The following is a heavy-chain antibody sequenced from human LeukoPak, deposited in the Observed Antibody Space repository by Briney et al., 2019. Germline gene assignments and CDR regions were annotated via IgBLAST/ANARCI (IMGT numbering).Heavy chain of an antibody. CDR2: ILHGGSKI. CDR1: GITFSSYG. CDR3: AKGVYYDILTGYCNY. D-gene: IGHD3-9*01. V-gene: IGHV3-30-3*01. J-gene: IGHJ4*02. Sequence: PGGSLRLSCAVSGITFSSYGFHWVRRAPGKGLEWVAVILHGGSKINYADSVKGRFTISRDDSKDILYLQMNSLRPEDTAVYYCAKGVYYDILTGYCNYWGQGTLVTVSS.